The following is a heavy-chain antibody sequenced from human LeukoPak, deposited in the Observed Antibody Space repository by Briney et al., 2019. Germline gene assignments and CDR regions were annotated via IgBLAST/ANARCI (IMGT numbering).Heavy chain of an antibody. CDR3: ARHGGKQQLVPSHPYNWFDP. CDR1: GGSISSYY. Sequence: PSETLSLTCTVSGGSISSYYWSWIRQPPGKGLEWIGYIYYSGSTNYNPSLKSRVTISVDTSKNQFSLKLSSVTAADTAVYYCARHGGKQQLVPSHPYNWFDPWGQGTLVTVSS. J-gene: IGHJ5*02. CDR2: IYYSGST. V-gene: IGHV4-59*08. D-gene: IGHD6-13*01.